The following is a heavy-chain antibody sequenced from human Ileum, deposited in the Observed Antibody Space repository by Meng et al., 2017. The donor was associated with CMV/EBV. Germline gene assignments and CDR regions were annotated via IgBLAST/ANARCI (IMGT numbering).Heavy chain of an antibody. CDR1: GGSITSGNYY. Sequence: QVQRQGSGPGLVKPSQHLALPCTVSGGSITSGNYYWSWIRQPPGRGLEWIGYIYYSGSPYYKPSLKSRVTISLDTSKNQFSLNLRSVTATDSAVYYCVRQVVAASFDYWGQGALVTVSS. J-gene: IGHJ4*02. V-gene: IGHV4-30-4*08. D-gene: IGHD2-15*01. CDR2: IYYSGSP. CDR3: VRQVVAASFDY.